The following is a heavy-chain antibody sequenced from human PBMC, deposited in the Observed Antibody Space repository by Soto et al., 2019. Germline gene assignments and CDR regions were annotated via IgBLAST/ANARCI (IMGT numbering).Heavy chain of an antibody. V-gene: IGHV4-39*01. CDR3: ARTQTGPTRGSFDM. J-gene: IGHJ3*02. CDR2: VYYRGST. CDR1: GGSISSSTDY. Sequence: QLQLQESGPGLVKPSETLSLTCTVSGGSISSSTDYWDWIRQPPGKVLEWIGSVYYRGSTYYNPSLKSRVTISVDTSKQQFSLRLSSVTAPDTAVYYCARTQTGPTRGSFDMWGQGTLVTVSS. D-gene: IGHD1-26*01.